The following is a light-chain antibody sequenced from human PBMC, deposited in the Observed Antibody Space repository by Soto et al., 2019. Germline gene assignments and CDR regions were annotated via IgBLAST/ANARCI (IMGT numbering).Light chain of an antibody. Sequence: DIVLTQSPGTLSLSPGERVTLSCRASQIVTSDYLAWYHQAPGQAPRLLIYGAFNSATGISDRFSGSGSGTDFTLSISKLEPGDFGVYFCHQYGKSPRTFGQGTKVDIK. V-gene: IGKV3-20*01. J-gene: IGKJ1*01. CDR3: HQYGKSPRT. CDR1: QIVTSDY. CDR2: GAF.